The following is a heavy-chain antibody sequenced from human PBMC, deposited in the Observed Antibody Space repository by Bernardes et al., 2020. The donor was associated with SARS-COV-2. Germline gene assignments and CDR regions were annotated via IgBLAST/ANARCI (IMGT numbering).Heavy chain of an antibody. CDR2: IYYSGST. D-gene: IGHD3-3*01. V-gene: IGHV4-61*01. J-gene: IGHJ6*02. CDR1: GGSVRSGSYY. Sequence: SETLSLTCTVSGGSVRSGSYYWSWIRQPPGKGLEWIGYIYYSGSTNYNPSLKSRVTISVDTSKNQFSLKLSSVTAADTAVYYCAREPYYDFWSGYYEGGMDVWGQGTTVTVSS. CDR3: AREPYYDFWSGYYEGGMDV.